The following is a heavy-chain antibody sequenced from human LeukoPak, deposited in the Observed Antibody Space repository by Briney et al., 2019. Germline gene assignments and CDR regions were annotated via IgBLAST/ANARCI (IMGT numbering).Heavy chain of an antibody. V-gene: IGHV3-23*01. CDR2: ISGSGGST. Sequence: GGSLRLPCAASGFTFSSYAMSWVRQAPGKGLEWVSAISGSGGSTYYADSVKGRFTISRDNSKNTLYLQMNSLRAEDTAVYYCAKTADLLIAVAVIDYWGQGTLVTVSS. D-gene: IGHD6-19*01. CDR3: AKTADLLIAVAVIDY. J-gene: IGHJ4*02. CDR1: GFTFSSYA.